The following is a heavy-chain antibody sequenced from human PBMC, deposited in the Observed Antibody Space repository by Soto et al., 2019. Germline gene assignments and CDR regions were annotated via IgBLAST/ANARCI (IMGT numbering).Heavy chain of an antibody. CDR1: GYTFTSYA. J-gene: IGHJ6*03. Sequence: ASVKVSCKASGYTFTSYAMHWVRQAPGQRLEWMGWINAGNGNTKYSQKFQGRVTITRDTSASTAYMELSSLRSEDTAVYYCARQYYDFWSGYYTTMDYYYYMDVWGKGTTVTVSS. V-gene: IGHV1-3*01. CDR3: ARQYYDFWSGYYTTMDYYYYMDV. CDR2: INAGNGNT. D-gene: IGHD3-3*01.